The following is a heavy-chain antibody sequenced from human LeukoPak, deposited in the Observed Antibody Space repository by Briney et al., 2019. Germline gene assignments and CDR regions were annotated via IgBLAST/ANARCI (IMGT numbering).Heavy chain of an antibody. CDR3: AKYSSSWYLTGYFDY. V-gene: IGHV3-23*01. J-gene: IGHJ4*02. CDR2: ISGSGGST. CDR1: GFTFSSNA. D-gene: IGHD6-13*01. Sequence: GGSLRLSCAASGFTFSSNAMSWVRQAPGKGLQWVSVISGSGGSTYYAESVKGRFTISRDNSKNTLYLQMNSLRVEDTAVYYCAKYSSSWYLTGYFDYWGQGTLVTVSS.